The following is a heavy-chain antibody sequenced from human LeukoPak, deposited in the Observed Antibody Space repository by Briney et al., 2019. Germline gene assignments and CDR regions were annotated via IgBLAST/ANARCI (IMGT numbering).Heavy chain of an antibody. CDR2: ISGSGGST. D-gene: IGHD3-22*01. J-gene: IGHJ4*02. CDR3: AKALLITMIVVVTPSDY. V-gene: IGHV3-23*01. Sequence: GGSLRLSCAASGFTFSSYAMSWVRQAPGKGLEWVSAISGSGGSTYYADSGKGRFTISRDNSKNTLYLQMNSLRAEDTAVYYCAKALLITMIVVVTPSDYWGQGTLVTVSS. CDR1: GFTFSSYA.